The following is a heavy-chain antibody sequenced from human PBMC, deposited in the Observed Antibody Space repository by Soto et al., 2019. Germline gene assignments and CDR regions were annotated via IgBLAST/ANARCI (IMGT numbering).Heavy chain of an antibody. V-gene: IGHV3-30*18. D-gene: IGHD3-22*01. Sequence: QVPLVESGGGVVQPGTSLTLSCAPSGFTFSSFGMHWVRQAPGKGPEWVAIIAYDGRKAYYADSVKGRFTISRDNSRNTLYLQMNSLRAEDTAVYHCAKILYDSYTSPLDYWGQGTLVTVSS. CDR2: IAYDGRKA. CDR3: AKILYDSYTSPLDY. CDR1: GFTFSSFG. J-gene: IGHJ4*02.